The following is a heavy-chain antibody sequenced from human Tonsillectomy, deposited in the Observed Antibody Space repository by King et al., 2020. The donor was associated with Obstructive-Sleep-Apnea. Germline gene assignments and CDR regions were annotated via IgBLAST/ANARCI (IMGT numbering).Heavy chain of an antibody. CDR1: GGSISSHY. J-gene: IGHJ3*01. V-gene: IGHV4-59*08. Sequence: QLQESGPGLVKPSETLSLTCAVSGGSISSHYWSWIRQPPGKGLEWIGYINYSGSTNYNPSLKSRVTISLDKSKNQFSLRLRPVTAADTAVYYCARLRSVAGTRTPSFDVWGQGPLVTVSS. CDR2: INYSGST. D-gene: IGHD6-19*01. CDR3: ARLRSVAGTRTPSFDV.